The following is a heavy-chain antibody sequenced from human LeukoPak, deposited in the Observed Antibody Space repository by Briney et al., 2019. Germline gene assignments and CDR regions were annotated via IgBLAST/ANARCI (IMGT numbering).Heavy chain of an antibody. CDR1: GGSISSSSYY. Sequence: SETLSLTXTVSGGSISSSSYYWGWIRQPPGKGLEWIGSIYYSGSTYYNPPLKSRVTISVDTSKNQFSLKLSSVTAADTAVYYCARHFVPMAPSWSDPWGQGTLVTVSS. V-gene: IGHV4-39*01. CDR3: ARHFVPMAPSWSDP. CDR2: IYYSGST. D-gene: IGHD3-10*01. J-gene: IGHJ5*02.